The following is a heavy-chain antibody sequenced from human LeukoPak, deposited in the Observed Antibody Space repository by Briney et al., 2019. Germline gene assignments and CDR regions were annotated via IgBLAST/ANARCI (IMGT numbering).Heavy chain of an antibody. CDR2: MNPNSGNT. Sequence: ASVKVSCKASGYTFTSYDINWVRQATGQGREWMGWMNPNSGNTGYAQKFQGRVTMIRNTSISTAYMELSSLRSEDPDVYYCARSRAYYYDSSGYYSGSVAYFDYWGQGTLVTVSS. J-gene: IGHJ4*02. CDR3: ARSRAYYYDSSGYYSGSVAYFDY. D-gene: IGHD3-22*01. V-gene: IGHV1-8*01. CDR1: GYTFTSYD.